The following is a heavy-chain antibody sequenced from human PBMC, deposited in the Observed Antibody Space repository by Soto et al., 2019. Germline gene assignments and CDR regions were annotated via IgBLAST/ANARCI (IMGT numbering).Heavy chain of an antibody. CDR2: ISNDGRNK. V-gene: IGHV3-30*18. J-gene: IGHJ4*01. CDR1: GFTFSSYG. Sequence: QVQRVESGGGVVQPGRSLRLSCAASGFTFSSYGMHWFRQGPGKGLEWVAGISNDGRNKYYADSVKGRFTISRDNSNNTLYLQMNGLRIEDAADYHCAKEERQVIFRVVVFDYWGQGILVTFSS. CDR3: AKEERQVIFRVVVFDY. D-gene: IGHD3-3*01.